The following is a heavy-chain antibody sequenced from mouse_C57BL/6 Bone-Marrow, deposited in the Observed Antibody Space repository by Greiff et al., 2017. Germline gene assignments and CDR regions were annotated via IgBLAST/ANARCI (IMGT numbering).Heavy chain of an antibody. CDR2: IHPNSGST. D-gene: IGHD2-3*01. Sequence: QVQLQQPGAELVKPGASVKLSCKASGYTFTSYWMHWVKQRPGQGLEWIGMIHPNSGSTNYNEKFKSKATLTVDKSSSTAYMQLSSLTSEDSAVYYCARSIYDGYYGAFDYWGQGTTLTVSS. CDR3: ARSIYDGYYGAFDY. CDR1: GYTFTSYW. V-gene: IGHV1-64*01. J-gene: IGHJ2*01.